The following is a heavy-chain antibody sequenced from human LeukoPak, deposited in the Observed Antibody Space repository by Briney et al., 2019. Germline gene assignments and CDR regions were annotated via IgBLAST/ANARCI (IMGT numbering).Heavy chain of an antibody. CDR2: INPKSGVT. Sequence: ASVKVSCKASGYTFTGYYMHWVRQAPGQGPEWMGWINPKSGVTNYAQTLQGRVTMTRDTSISMVYMELSRLTTDDTAVYFCARALRYDDSSGYYAYWGQGTLVTVSS. V-gene: IGHV1-2*02. CDR1: GYTFTGYY. J-gene: IGHJ4*02. CDR3: ARALRYDDSSGYYAY. D-gene: IGHD3-22*01.